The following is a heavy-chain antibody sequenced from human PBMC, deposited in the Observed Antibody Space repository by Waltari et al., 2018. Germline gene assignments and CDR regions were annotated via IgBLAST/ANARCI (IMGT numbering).Heavy chain of an antibody. V-gene: IGHV2-5*01. J-gene: IGHJ5*02. CDR2: IYWNDDK. CDR3: AHVASFYNWFDP. Sequence: QITLKESGPTLLKPTQTLTLTCPFSGFSLSTSGVGVGWIRQPPGKDLEWLAFIYWNDDKRYSPFLKSRLTITKETSKNQVVLTMTNMDPVDTATYYCAHVASFYNWFDPWGQGTLVTVSS. CDR1: GFSLSTSGVG.